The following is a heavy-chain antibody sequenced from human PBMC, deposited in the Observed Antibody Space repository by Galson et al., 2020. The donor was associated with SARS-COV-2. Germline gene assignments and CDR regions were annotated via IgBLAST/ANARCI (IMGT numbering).Heavy chain of an antibody. J-gene: IGHJ6*02. CDR2: IYYSGST. V-gene: IGHV4-39*02. D-gene: IGHD2-2*02. CDR1: GGSISSSSYY. CDR3: ARESVGYCSSTSCYIDYYYYGMDV. Sequence: SETLSLTCTVSGGSISSSSYYWGWIRQPPGKGLEWIGSIYYSGSTYYNPSLKSRVTISVDTSKNQFSLKLSSVTAADTAVYYCARESVGYCSSTSCYIDYYYYGMDVWGQGTTVTVSS.